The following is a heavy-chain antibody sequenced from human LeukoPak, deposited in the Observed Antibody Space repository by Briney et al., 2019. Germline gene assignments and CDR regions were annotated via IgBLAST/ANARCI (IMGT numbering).Heavy chain of an antibody. J-gene: IGHJ4*02. CDR3: ARGPRYYYDSSGYPRAYYFDY. V-gene: IGHV1-8*03. CDR2: MNPNSGNT. D-gene: IGHD3-22*01. Sequence: ASVKVPCKASGYTFTSYDINWVRQATGQGLEWMGWMNPNSGNTGYAQKFQGRVTITRNTSISTAYMELSSLRSEDTAVYYCARGPRYYYDSSGYPRAYYFDYWGQGTLVTVSS. CDR1: GYTFTSYD.